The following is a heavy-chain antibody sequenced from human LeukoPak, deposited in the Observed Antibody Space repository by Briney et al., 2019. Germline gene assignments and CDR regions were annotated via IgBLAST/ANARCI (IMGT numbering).Heavy chain of an antibody. CDR1: GFTFSSYG. CDR3: ATWELGDFDI. V-gene: IGHV3-30*02. CDR2: IRYDGSNK. Sequence: GGSLRLSCAASGFTFSSYGMRWVRQAPGKGREGVAFIRYDGSNKYYADSVKGRFTISRDNSKNTLYLQMNSLRAEDTAVYYCATWELGDFDIWGQGTMVTVSS. D-gene: IGHD1-26*01. J-gene: IGHJ3*02.